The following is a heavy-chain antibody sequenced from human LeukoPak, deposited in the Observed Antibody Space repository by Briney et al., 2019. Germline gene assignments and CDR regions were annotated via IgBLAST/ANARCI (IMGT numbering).Heavy chain of an antibody. J-gene: IGHJ4*02. Sequence: PSETLSLTCPVSGGSLSSYYGSWIRPPPGKGLEWIGYIYYSGSTNYNPSLKSRVTISVDTSKNQFSLKLSSVTAADTAVYYCARGRVGDFWSGYNYFDYWGQGTLVTVSS. V-gene: IGHV4-59*01. CDR3: ARGRVGDFWSGYNYFDY. CDR1: GGSLSSYY. CDR2: IYYSGST. D-gene: IGHD3-3*01.